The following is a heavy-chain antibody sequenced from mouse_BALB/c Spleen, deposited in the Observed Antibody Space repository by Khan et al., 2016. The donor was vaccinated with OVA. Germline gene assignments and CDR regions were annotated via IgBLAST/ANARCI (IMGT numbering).Heavy chain of an antibody. D-gene: IGHD1-1*01. CDR2: INTSTDYT. Sequence: QMQLEESGAELAKPGASVKMSCKASGYTFANYWMHWVKQRPGQGLEWIGYINTSTDYTEYNQNFKDKATLTADKSSSTAYMQLTSLTSEDSALYNCVNHGSSSAWFTYWGQGTLVTVSA. V-gene: IGHV1-7*01. CDR3: VNHGSSSAWFTY. J-gene: IGHJ3*01. CDR1: GYTFANYW.